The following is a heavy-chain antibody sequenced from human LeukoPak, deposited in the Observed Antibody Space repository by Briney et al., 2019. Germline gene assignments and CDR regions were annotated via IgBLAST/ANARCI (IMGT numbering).Heavy chain of an antibody. J-gene: IGHJ4*02. V-gene: IGHV4-34*01. Sequence: SETLSLTCGVYGGSFSGYYWTWIRQAPGKGLEWIGEINRSGITNYNPSLKSRIAISVDTSKNQFSLKLSSVTAADTAVYYCARGSQSYSDSSGTWYFDYWGQGTLVTVSS. CDR2: INRSGIT. CDR3: ARGSQSYSDSSGTWYFDY. CDR1: GGSFSGYY. D-gene: IGHD3-22*01.